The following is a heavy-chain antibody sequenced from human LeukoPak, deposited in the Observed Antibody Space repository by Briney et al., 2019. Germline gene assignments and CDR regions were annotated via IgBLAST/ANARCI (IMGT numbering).Heavy chain of an antibody. D-gene: IGHD3-9*01. CDR1: GGSISSGGYY. CDR3: AREAPLLTGYYRLFDY. Sequence: KSSETLSLTCTVSGGSISSGGYYWSWIRQHPGKGLEWIGYIYYSGSTYYNPSLKSRVTISVDTSKNQFSLKLSSVTAADTAVYYCAREAPLLTGYYRLFDYWGQGTLVTVSS. J-gene: IGHJ4*02. CDR2: IYYSGST. V-gene: IGHV4-31*03.